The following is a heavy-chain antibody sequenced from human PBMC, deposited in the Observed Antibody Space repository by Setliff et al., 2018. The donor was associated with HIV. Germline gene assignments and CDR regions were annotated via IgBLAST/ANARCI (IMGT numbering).Heavy chain of an antibody. CDR3: ARHVSPEYSDYAHWYFDL. CDR1: GGSISTSSYY. Sequence: PSETLSLTCTVSGGSISTSSYYWGWIRQPPGKGLEWIGSVHYRGNTLYSTDYNPSLKSRVTTSVDTSKNQFSLYLNSVTAADTAVYYCARHVSPEYSDYAHWYFDLWGRGTLVTVSS. CDR2: VHYRGNTLYST. J-gene: IGHJ2*01. D-gene: IGHD5-12*01. V-gene: IGHV4-39*01.